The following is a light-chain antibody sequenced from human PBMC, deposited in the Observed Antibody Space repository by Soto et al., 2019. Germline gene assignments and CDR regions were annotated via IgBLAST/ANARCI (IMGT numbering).Light chain of an antibody. J-gene: IGKJ2*01. CDR1: QSVSSTY. CDR3: QRYDISPFP. Sequence: EIVLTQSPGTLSLSPGERVTLSCRASQSVSSTYLAWYQQKPGQAPRLLIYGVSSRATGIPDRFSGSGSGTDFTLTISRLEPEDFAVYYCQRYDISPFPFGQGTKLEIK. CDR2: GVS. V-gene: IGKV3-20*01.